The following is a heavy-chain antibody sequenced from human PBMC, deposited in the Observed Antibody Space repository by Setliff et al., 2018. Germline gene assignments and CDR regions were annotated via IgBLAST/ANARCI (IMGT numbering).Heavy chain of an antibody. Sequence: PSETLSLTCVVYGGSFSGYYWSWIRQPPGKGPEWIGEIDQSGITNYNPSLKSRVTISIDTSKNQFSLRLSSVTATDTAVYYCARGRRITMIVVPPGVFDIWGQGTMDTVSS. CDR3: ARGRRITMIVVPPGVFDI. J-gene: IGHJ3*02. D-gene: IGHD3-22*01. V-gene: IGHV4-34*01. CDR1: GGSFSGYY. CDR2: IDQSGIT.